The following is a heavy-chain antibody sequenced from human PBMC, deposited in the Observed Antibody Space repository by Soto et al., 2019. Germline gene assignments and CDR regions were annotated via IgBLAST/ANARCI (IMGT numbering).Heavy chain of an antibody. Sequence: PSETLSLTCAVSGGSISSSGYSWSWIRQPPGKGLEWIGYIFHSGISYYNPSLKSRVTISVDRSKNQISLRLSSVTAADTAVYYCAKGRNGVDVWGQGTTVTVSS. CDR3: AKGRNGVDV. CDR1: GGSISSSGYS. CDR2: IFHSGIS. V-gene: IGHV4-30-2*01. J-gene: IGHJ6*02.